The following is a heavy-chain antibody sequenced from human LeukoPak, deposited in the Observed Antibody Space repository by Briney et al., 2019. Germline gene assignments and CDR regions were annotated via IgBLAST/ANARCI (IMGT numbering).Heavy chain of an antibody. CDR2: INSDGINT. J-gene: IGHJ4*02. CDR1: GFTFSNYW. Sequence: GGSLRLSCAASGFTFSNYWMHWVRQAPGKGLVWVSRINSDGINTSYADSVKGRFTISRDNSKNTLYLQMNSLRAEDTAVYYCAKARPLGITMVRGVIDYWGQGTLVTVSS. CDR3: AKARPLGITMVRGVIDY. V-gene: IGHV3-74*01. D-gene: IGHD3-10*01.